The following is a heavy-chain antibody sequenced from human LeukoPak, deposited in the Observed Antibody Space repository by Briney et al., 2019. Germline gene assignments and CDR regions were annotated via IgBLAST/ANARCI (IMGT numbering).Heavy chain of an antibody. J-gene: IGHJ3*02. CDR2: IYYSGST. Sequence: SETLSLTCTVSGGSISSYYWSWIRQPPGKGLEWIGYIYYSGSTNYNPSLKSRVTISVDTSKNQSSLKLSSVTAADTAVYYRARRYYYDILGAFDIWGQGTMVTVSS. CDR3: ARRYYYDILGAFDI. V-gene: IGHV4-59*08. CDR1: GGSISSYY. D-gene: IGHD3-22*01.